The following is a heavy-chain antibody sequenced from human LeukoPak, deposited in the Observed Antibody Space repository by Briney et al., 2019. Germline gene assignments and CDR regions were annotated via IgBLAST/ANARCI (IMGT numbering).Heavy chain of an antibody. CDR3: AGVGRRDGHYIRAFDI. CDR1: GFTFSSYA. CDR2: ISGSGDNT. J-gene: IGHJ3*02. V-gene: IGHV3-21*01. D-gene: IGHD5-24*01. Sequence: GGSLRLSCAASGFTFSSYAMNWVRQAPGKGLEWISSISGSGDNTYYADSVKGRFTISRDNAKNSLYLQMNSLRAEDTAVYYRAGVGRRDGHYIRAFDIWGQGTMVTVSS.